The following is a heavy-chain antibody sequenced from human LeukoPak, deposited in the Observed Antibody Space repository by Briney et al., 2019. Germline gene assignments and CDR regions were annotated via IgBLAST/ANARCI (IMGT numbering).Heavy chain of an antibody. CDR3: ARGSVRGEFDP. J-gene: IGHJ5*02. D-gene: IGHD3-10*01. V-gene: IGHV4-59*01. CDR2: IYYTGST. Sequence: SETLSLTCTVSGGSISTYYWSWVRQPPGKGLEWIGYIYYTGSTDYNPSLKSRVTMSVDTSKNQFSLKLSSVTATDTAVYSCARGSVRGEFDPWGQGTLVTVSS. CDR1: GGSISTYY.